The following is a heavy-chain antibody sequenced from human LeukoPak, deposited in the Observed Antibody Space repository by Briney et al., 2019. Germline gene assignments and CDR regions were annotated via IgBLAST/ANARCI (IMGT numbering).Heavy chain of an antibody. V-gene: IGHV1-69*05. CDR3: ARGAIAAAGYFDY. CDR1: GGTFSSYA. CDR2: IIPIFGTA. D-gene: IGHD6-13*01. J-gene: IGHJ4*02. Sequence: GASVKVSCKASGGTFSSYAISWVRQAPGQGLEWMGGIIPIFGTANYAQKFQGRVTITTDESTSTASMELSSLRSEDTAVYYCARGAIAAAGYFDYWGQGTLVTVSS.